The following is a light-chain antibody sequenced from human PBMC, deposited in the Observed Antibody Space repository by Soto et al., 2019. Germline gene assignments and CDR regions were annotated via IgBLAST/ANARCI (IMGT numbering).Light chain of an antibody. CDR2: KAS. CDR1: QSISSW. V-gene: IGKV1-5*03. J-gene: IGKJ2*01. CDR3: QQYNSYPVH. Sequence: DIPMTQSPSTLSASVGDRVTITCRASQSISSWLAWYQQKPGKAPKLLIYKASSLESGVPSRFSGSGSGTEFTLTISSLQPDDFATYYCQQYNSYPVHFGQGTKLEIK.